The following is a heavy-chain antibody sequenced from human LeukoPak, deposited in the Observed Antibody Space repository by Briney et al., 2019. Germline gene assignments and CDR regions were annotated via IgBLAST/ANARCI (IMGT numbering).Heavy chain of an antibody. Sequence: PGRSLRLSCAGSGFTFNNYGIHWVRQAPGKGLEWVAVISFDGSDKYYADSVKGRFTISRDNSKNTLYLQMNSLRAEDTAVYYCAKDRPYYYDSSGYSHYWGQGTLVTVSS. D-gene: IGHD3-22*01. CDR1: GFTFNNYG. CDR2: ISFDGSDK. J-gene: IGHJ4*02. CDR3: AKDRPYYYDSSGYSHY. V-gene: IGHV3-30*18.